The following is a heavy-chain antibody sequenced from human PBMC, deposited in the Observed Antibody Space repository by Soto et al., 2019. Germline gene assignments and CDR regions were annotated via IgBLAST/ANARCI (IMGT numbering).Heavy chain of an antibody. Sequence: GGSLRLSCAASGFTFSSYWMHWVRQAPGKGLVWVSRINSDGSYTTYADSVKGRFTISRDNTKNTLYLQMNSLRAEDTAVYYCVRDIVVVVAAMGLAVWGKGTTVTVSS. V-gene: IGHV3-74*01. CDR3: VRDIVVVVAAMGLAV. D-gene: IGHD2-15*01. CDR1: GFTFSSYW. J-gene: IGHJ6*04. CDR2: INSDGSYT.